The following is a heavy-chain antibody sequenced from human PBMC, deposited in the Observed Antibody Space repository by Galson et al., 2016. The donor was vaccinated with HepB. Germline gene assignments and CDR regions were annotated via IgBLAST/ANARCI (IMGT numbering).Heavy chain of an antibody. Sequence: SLRLSCAASGFNFSRYVMAWVRQSPGKGLEWVSGIIGSGATTFYADSLEGRFTISRDNSRNTLDLQMNSLRAEDTAIYYCAKESHRGSWFDNYGMDVWGQGTAVTVSS. J-gene: IGHJ6*02. D-gene: IGHD6-13*01. V-gene: IGHV3-23*01. CDR1: GFNFSRYV. CDR2: IIGSGATT. CDR3: AKESHRGSWFDNYGMDV.